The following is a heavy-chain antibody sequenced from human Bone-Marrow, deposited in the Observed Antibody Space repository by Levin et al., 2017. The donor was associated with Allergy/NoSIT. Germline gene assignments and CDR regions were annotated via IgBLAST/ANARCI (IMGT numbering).Heavy chain of an antibody. CDR2: IYYSGST. J-gene: IGHJ2*01. D-gene: IGHD3-10*01. CDR3: ARGPRITMVRGPPSYWYFDL. V-gene: IGHV4-59*01. Sequence: SETLSLTCTVSGGSISSYYWSWIRQPPGKGLEWIGYIYYSGSTNYNPSLKSRVTISVDTSKNQFSLKLSSVTAADTAVYYCARGPRITMVRGPPSYWYFDLWGRGTLVTVSS. CDR1: GGSISSYY.